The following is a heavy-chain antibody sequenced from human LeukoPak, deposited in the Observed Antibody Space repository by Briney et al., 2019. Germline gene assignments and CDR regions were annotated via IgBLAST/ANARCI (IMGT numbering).Heavy chain of an antibody. Sequence: PSETLSLTCAVSGGSISSSNWWSWVRQSPGKGLEWIGEIYHSGSTNYNPSLKSRLIVSVDKSRNQFSLKLNSVTAADTAVYYCARHRAYSYSSPFDIWGQGTMVTVSS. J-gene: IGHJ3*02. V-gene: IGHV4-4*02. CDR1: GGSISSSNW. D-gene: IGHD6-6*01. CDR2: IYHSGST. CDR3: ARHRAYSYSSPFDI.